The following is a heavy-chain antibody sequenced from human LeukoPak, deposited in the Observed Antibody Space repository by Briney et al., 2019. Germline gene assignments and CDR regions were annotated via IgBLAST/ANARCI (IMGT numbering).Heavy chain of an antibody. V-gene: IGHV4-34*01. J-gene: IGHJ6*02. CDR3: ASLSTYYYGMDV. Sequence: SETLSLTCAVYGGSFGGYYWSWIRQPPGKGLEWIGEINHSGSTNYNPSLKSRVTISVDTSKNQFSLKLSSVTAADTAVYYCASLSTYYYGMDVWGQGTTVTVSS. CDR1: GGSFGGYY. CDR2: INHSGST. D-gene: IGHD3-3*02.